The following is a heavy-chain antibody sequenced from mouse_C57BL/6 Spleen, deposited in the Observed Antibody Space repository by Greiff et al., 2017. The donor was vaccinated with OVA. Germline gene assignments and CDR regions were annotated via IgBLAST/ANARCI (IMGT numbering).Heavy chain of an antibody. Sequence: QVQLKQPGAELVMPGASVKLSCKASGYTFTSYWMHWVKQRPGQGLEWIGEIDPSDSYTNYNQKFKGKSTLTVDKSSSTAYMQLSSLTSEDSAVYYCASRDYDGYYFDYWGQGTTLTVSS. CDR1: GYTFTSYW. CDR2: IDPSDSYT. CDR3: ASRDYDGYYFDY. V-gene: IGHV1-69*01. D-gene: IGHD2-3*01. J-gene: IGHJ2*01.